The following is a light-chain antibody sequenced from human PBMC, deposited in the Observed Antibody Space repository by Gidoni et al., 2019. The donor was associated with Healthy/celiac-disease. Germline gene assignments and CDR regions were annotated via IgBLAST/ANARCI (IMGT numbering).Light chain of an antibody. CDR3: QQYDNLL. J-gene: IGKJ4*01. CDR2: DAS. CDR1: QDISNY. V-gene: IGKV1-33*01. Sequence: DIQMTQSPSSLSASVGDRVTITCQASQDISNYLNWYQQKPGKAPKLLIYDASNLETGVPSRFSGSGSGTDFTFTISSLQPEDIATYYCQQYDNLLFXGXTKVXIK.